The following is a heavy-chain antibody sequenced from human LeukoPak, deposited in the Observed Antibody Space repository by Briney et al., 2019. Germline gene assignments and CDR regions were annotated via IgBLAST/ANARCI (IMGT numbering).Heavy chain of an antibody. CDR3: ANDLGWIQLNLG. Sequence: GGSLRLSCAASGFTFNYYEMNWVRQAPGKGLEWVSGITGNGGTTYYADPVKGRFTISRDNSRNTVYLQMNSLRAEDTAVYYCANDLGWIQLNLGRGQGTLVTVSS. D-gene: IGHD5-18*01. CDR1: GFTFNYYE. V-gene: IGHV3-23*01. J-gene: IGHJ4*02. CDR2: ITGNGGTT.